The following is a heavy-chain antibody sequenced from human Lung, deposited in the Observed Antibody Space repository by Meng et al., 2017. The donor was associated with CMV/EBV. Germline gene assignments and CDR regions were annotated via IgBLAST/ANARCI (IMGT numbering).Heavy chain of an antibody. V-gene: IGHV4-39*07. Sequence: SXTXSLXCTVSGGSISSSSYYWGWIRQPPGKGLEWIGEINHSGSTNYNPSLKSRVTISVDTSKNQFSLKLSSVTATDTAVYYCARYTIFYYYYGMDVWGQGTXVTVSS. CDR2: INHSGST. CDR1: GGSISSSSYY. J-gene: IGHJ6*02. CDR3: ARYTIFYYYYGMDV. D-gene: IGHD3-3*01.